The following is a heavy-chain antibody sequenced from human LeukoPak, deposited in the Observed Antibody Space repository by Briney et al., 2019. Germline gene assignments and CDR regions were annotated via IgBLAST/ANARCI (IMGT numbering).Heavy chain of an antibody. CDR3: ARGHCDILTGYYSAVVNWFDP. D-gene: IGHD3-9*01. V-gene: IGHV1-69*13. CDR1: GGTLSSYA. CDR2: IIPIFGAA. J-gene: IGHJ5*02. Sequence: ASVKVSCKASGGTLSSYAISWVRQAPGQGLEWMGGIIPIFGAANYAQKFQGRVTITADESTSTVYMELSSLRSEDTAVYYCARGHCDILTGYYSAVVNWFDPWGQGTLVTVSS.